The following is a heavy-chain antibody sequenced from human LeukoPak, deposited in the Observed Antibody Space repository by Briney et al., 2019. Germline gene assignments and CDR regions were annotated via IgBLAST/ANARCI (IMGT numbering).Heavy chain of an antibody. D-gene: IGHD6-13*01. CDR3: ARGTSGGWYLRYYDMDV. Sequence: GGSLRLSCAASGFTFSNYGMHWVRQAPGRGLEWVAVIWYDGTNKYYADSVKGRFTISRDNSENTVYLQMNSLRGEDTAVYYCARGTSGGWYLRYYDMDVWGQGTTVTVSS. CDR1: GFTFSNYG. CDR2: IWYDGTNK. J-gene: IGHJ6*02. V-gene: IGHV3-33*01.